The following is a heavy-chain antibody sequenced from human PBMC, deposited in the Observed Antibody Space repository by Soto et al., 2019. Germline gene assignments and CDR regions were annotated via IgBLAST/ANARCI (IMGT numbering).Heavy chain of an antibody. CDR2: ISDSGDRT. Sequence: EVPLLESGGGLVQPGRSLRLSCVASGFTFSSYAMTWVRQAPGKGLEWVSAISDSGDRTYYADSVKGRFTISRDNSKNTLYLQMNSLRAEDTAVYYCAKEVGYCSGGSCNKRRGDYWGQGTLVTVSS. D-gene: IGHD2-15*01. CDR1: GFTFSSYA. J-gene: IGHJ4*02. V-gene: IGHV3-23*01. CDR3: AKEVGYCSGGSCNKRRGDY.